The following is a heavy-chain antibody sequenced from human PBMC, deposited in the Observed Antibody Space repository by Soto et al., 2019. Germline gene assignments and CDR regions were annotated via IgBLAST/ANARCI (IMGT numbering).Heavy chain of an antibody. J-gene: IGHJ4*02. Sequence: RASVKVSCKASGYTFTNYYIHWVRQAPGQGLEWMGWINPNSGATNYAQKFQGWVTMTRDTSISTAYMELSRLKSDDTAVYYCARDFGSYWFDYWGQGTLVTVSS. V-gene: IGHV1-2*04. CDR2: INPNSGAT. CDR3: ARDFGSYWFDY. CDR1: GYTFTNYY. D-gene: IGHD3-10*01.